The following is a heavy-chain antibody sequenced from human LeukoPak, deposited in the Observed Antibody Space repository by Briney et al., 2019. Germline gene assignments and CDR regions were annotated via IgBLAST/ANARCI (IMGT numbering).Heavy chain of an antibody. CDR1: GGSISGHY. CDR3: ARGPILVVVPAAMKVDAFDI. D-gene: IGHD2-2*01. V-gene: IGHV4-34*01. J-gene: IGHJ3*02. Sequence: PSETLSLTCTVSGGSISGHYWSWIRQPPGKGLEWIGEINHSGSTNYNPSLKSRVTISVDTSKNQFSLKLSSVTAADTAVYYCARGPILVVVPAAMKVDAFDIWGQGTMVTVSS. CDR2: INHSGST.